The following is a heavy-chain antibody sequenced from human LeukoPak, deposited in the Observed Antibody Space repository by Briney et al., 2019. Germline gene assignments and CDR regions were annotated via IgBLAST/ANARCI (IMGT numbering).Heavy chain of an antibody. Sequence: GGSLRLPCAASGFTFSSYAMSWVRQAPGKGLEWVSAISGSGGSTYYADSVKGRFTISRDNSKNTLYLQMNSLRAEDTAVYYCAKDPSGATFYFDYWGQGTLVTVSS. V-gene: IGHV3-23*01. CDR3: AKDPSGATFYFDY. D-gene: IGHD5-24*01. J-gene: IGHJ4*02. CDR1: GFTFSSYA. CDR2: ISGSGGST.